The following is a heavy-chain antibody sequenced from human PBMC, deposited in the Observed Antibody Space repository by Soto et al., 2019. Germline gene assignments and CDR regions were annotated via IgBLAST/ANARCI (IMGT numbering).Heavy chain of an antibody. CDR2: IVVGSGNT. Sequence: GAAVKVSCKASGCTFTSSAGQWVRQARGQRLEWIGWIVVGSGNTNYAQKFQERVTITRDMSTSTAYMELSSLRSEDTAVFYCAAAADYVWGSYRCRGFGYWG. D-gene: IGHD3-16*02. CDR3: AAAADYVWGSYRCRGFGY. V-gene: IGHV1-58*01. CDR1: GCTFTSSA. J-gene: IGHJ4*01.